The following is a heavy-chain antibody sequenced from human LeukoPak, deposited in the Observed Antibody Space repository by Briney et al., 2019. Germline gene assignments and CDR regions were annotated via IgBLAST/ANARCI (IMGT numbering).Heavy chain of an antibody. CDR2: IYPSGST. D-gene: IGHD3-22*01. CDR1: GGSISSDY. CDR3: ARSYYYDTRYFQH. Sequence: SETLFLTCTVSGGSISSDYWSWIRQPAGKGLEWIGRIYPSGSTNYKSSLKSRVTMSIDTSKNQFSLKLSSVTAADTAVYYCARSYYYDTRYFQHWGQGTLVTVSS. V-gene: IGHV4-4*07. J-gene: IGHJ1*01.